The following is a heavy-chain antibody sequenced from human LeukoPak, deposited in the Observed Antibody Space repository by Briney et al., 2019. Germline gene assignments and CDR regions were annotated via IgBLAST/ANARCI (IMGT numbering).Heavy chain of an antibody. D-gene: IGHD3-22*01. V-gene: IGHV3-30*02. CDR3: AKAAKRSSGQLPDY. CDR2: IRYDGSNK. J-gene: IGHJ4*02. CDR1: GFTFSSYG. Sequence: GGSLRLSCAASGFTFSSYGMHWVRQAPGKGLEWVAFIRYDGSNKYYADSVKGRFTISRDNSKNTLYLQMNSLRAEDTAVYYCAKAAKRSSGQLPDYWGQGTLVTVSS.